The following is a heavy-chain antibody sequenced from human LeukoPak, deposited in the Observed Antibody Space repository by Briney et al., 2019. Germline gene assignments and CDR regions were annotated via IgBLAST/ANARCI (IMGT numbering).Heavy chain of an antibody. J-gene: IGHJ4*02. Sequence: SESLSLTCTVSGGSISSGGYYWSWIRQHPGKGLEWIGYIYYSGSTYYNPSLKSRVTISVDTSKNQFSLKLSSVTAADTAVYYCARAWTSSWYFDYWGQGTLVTVSS. CDR2: IYYSGST. D-gene: IGHD6-13*01. CDR1: GGSISSGGYY. CDR3: ARAWTSSWYFDY. V-gene: IGHV4-31*03.